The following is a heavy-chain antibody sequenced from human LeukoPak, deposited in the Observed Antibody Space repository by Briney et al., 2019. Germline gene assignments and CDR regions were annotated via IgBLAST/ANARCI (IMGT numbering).Heavy chain of an antibody. D-gene: IGHD2-15*01. CDR3: ARDRSPVVVVAASYNWFDP. J-gene: IGHJ5*02. CDR2: INPNSGGT. V-gene: IGHV1-2*02. CDR1: GYTFTGYY. Sequence: ASVKVSCKASGYTFTGYYMHWVRQAPGQGLEWMGWINPNSGGTNYAQKFQGRVTMTRDTSISTAYMELSRLRSDDTAVYYCARDRSPVVVVAASYNWFDPWGQGTLVAVSS.